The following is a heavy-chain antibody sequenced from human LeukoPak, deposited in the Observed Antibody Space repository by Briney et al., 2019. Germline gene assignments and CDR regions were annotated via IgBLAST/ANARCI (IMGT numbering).Heavy chain of an antibody. CDR2: IYYSGST. CDR1: GGSISSYY. CDR3: ARDSRDSSSWNIWFDP. J-gene: IGHJ5*02. Sequence: SETLSLTCTVSGGSISSYYWSWIRQPPGKGLEWIGYIYYSGSTYYNPSLKSRVTISVDTSKNQFSLKLSSVTAADTAVYYCARDSRDSSSWNIWFDPWGQGTLVTVSS. D-gene: IGHD6-13*01. V-gene: IGHV4-30-4*08.